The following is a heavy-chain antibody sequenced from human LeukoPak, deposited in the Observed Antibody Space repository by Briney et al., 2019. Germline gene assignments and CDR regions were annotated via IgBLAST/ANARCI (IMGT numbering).Heavy chain of an antibody. CDR2: ISGSGGST. D-gene: IGHD6-13*01. Sequence: PGGSLRLSCAASGFTFSSYAMSRVRQAPGKGLEWVSAISGSGGSTYYADSVKGRFTISRDNSKNTLYLQMNSLRAEDTAVYYCAKGQQQLVSRFDYWGQGTLVTVSS. CDR1: GFTFSSYA. V-gene: IGHV3-23*01. J-gene: IGHJ4*02. CDR3: AKGQQQLVSRFDY.